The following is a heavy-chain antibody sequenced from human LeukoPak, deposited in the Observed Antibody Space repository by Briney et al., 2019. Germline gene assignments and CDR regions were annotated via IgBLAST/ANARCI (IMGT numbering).Heavy chain of an antibody. Sequence: ASVKVSCKASGYTFTSYAMHWVRQAPGQRLEWMGWINAGNGNTKYSQKFQGRVTITRDTSASTAYMELSSLRSEDTAVYYCAREYYYGSGSFEFDPWGQGTLVTVSS. CDR2: INAGNGNT. J-gene: IGHJ5*02. V-gene: IGHV1-3*01. D-gene: IGHD3-10*01. CDR3: AREYYYGSGSFEFDP. CDR1: GYTFTSYA.